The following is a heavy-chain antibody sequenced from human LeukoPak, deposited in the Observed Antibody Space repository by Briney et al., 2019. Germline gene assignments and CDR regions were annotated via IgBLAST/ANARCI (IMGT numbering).Heavy chain of an antibody. Sequence: EASVKVSCRASGYTFTGYYIHWVRQAPGQGLEWMGWINPNSGGTNYAQKFQGRVTMTRDTSISTAYMELSRLRSDDTAVYYCARGDFWSGYYYYFDYWGQGTLVTVSS. J-gene: IGHJ4*02. CDR2: INPNSGGT. CDR3: ARGDFWSGYYYYFDY. V-gene: IGHV1-2*02. D-gene: IGHD3-3*01. CDR1: GYTFTGYY.